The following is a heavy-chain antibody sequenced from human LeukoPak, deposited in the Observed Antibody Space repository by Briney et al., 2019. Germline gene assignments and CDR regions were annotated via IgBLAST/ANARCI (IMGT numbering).Heavy chain of an antibody. CDR3: ARSDGSGTYY. CDR1: GFTFGDYA. V-gene: IGHV3-49*03. CDR2: IRSKTYGGTT. Sequence: GGSLRLSCTASGFTFGDYAMSWFRQAPGKGLEWVGFIRSKTYGGTTEYAASVKGRFTISRDDSNSIAFLQMNSLKTEDTAVYYCARSDGSGTYYWGQGTLVTVSS. D-gene: IGHD3-10*01. J-gene: IGHJ4*02.